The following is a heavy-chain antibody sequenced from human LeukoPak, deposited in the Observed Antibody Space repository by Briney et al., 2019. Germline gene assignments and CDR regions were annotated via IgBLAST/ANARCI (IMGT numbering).Heavy chain of an antibody. CDR2: ISYDGSNK. CDR1: GFTFSSYA. Sequence: GRSLRLSCAASGFTFSSYAMHWVRQAPGKGLEWVAVISYDGSNKYYADSVRGRFTISRDNSKNTLYLQMNSLRAEDTAVYYCARDRGCGGDSYSYYFDYWGQGTLVTVSP. V-gene: IGHV3-30*04. CDR3: ARDRGCGGDSYSYYFDY. D-gene: IGHD2-21*02. J-gene: IGHJ4*02.